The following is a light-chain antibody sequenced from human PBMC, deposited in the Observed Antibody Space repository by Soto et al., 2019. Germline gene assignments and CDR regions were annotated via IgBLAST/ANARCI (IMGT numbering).Light chain of an antibody. CDR3: QRYGSSSLS. Sequence: EIVLTQSPGTLSLSPGERATLFCRASQSLSSTYLAWYQQRPGQAPRLLIFGASNRATGIPDRFRGSGSGTDFTLTISRLGPGDFAVYYCQRYGSSSLSFGGGTRVEI. V-gene: IGKV3-20*01. CDR2: GAS. J-gene: IGKJ4*01. CDR1: QSLSSTY.